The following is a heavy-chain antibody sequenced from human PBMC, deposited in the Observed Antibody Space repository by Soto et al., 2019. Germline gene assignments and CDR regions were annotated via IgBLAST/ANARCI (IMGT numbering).Heavy chain of an antibody. J-gene: IGHJ4*02. CDR2: ISSSSSYT. Sequence: QVQLVESGGGLVKPGGSLRLSCAASGFTFSDYYMSWIRQAPGKGLEWVSYISSSSSYTNYADSVKGRFTISRDNAKNSLYLQMNSLRAEDPAVYYCARGHGSTPHPDYWGQGTLVTVSS. D-gene: IGHD2-15*01. V-gene: IGHV3-11*05. CDR3: ARGHGSTPHPDY. CDR1: GFTFSDYY.